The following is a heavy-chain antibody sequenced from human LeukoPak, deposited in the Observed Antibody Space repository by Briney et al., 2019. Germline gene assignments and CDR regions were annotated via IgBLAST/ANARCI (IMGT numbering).Heavy chain of an antibody. CDR1: GGSISSGGYY. V-gene: IGHV4-31*03. CDR2: IYYSGST. Sequence: SETLSLTCTVSGGSISSGGYYWSWIRQHPGKGLEWIGYIYYSGSTYYNPSLKSRVTISVDTSKNQFSLKLSSVTAADTAVYYCARVNNRSVPAHYYYYMDVWGKGTTVTVSS. J-gene: IGHJ6*03. D-gene: IGHD2-2*01. CDR3: ARVNNRSVPAHYYYYMDV.